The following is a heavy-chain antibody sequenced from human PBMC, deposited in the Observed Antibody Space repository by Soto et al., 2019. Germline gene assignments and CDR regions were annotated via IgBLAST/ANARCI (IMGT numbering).Heavy chain of an antibody. CDR1: GFTFCSYS. CDR2: ISSSSSYI. Sequence: GGSLRLSCAASGFTFCSYSMNWVRQAPGKGLEWVSSISSSSSYIYYADSVKGRFTISRDNAKNSLYLQMNSLRAEDPAVYYCARDRGAATYSYGMDVWGQGTTVTVSS. D-gene: IGHD1-26*01. V-gene: IGHV3-21*01. J-gene: IGHJ6*02. CDR3: ARDRGAATYSYGMDV.